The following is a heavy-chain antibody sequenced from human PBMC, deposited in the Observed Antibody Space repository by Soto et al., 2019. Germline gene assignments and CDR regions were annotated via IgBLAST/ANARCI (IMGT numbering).Heavy chain of an antibody. D-gene: IGHD6-19*01. CDR3: AKDKVKVGAGSPYGMDV. J-gene: IGHJ6*02. CDR2: ISYDGSNK. V-gene: IGHV3-30*18. Sequence: GGSLRLSCAASGFTFSSYGMHWVRQAPGKGLEWVAVISYDGSNKYYADSVKGRFTISRDNSKNTLYLQMNSLRAEDTAVYYCAKDKVKVGAGSPYGMDVWGQGTTVTVSS. CDR1: GFTFSSYG.